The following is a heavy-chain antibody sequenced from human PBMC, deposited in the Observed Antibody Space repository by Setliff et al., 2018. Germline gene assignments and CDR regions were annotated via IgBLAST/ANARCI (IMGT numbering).Heavy chain of an antibody. Sequence: GASVKVSCKASGYTFTSYYMHWVRQAPGQGLEWMGIINPSGGSTSYAQKFQGRVTMTRDTSTSTVYMELSSLRSEDTAVYYCARDPTTYYDILTGSSSRRYGRDVWGQGTTVTVSS. D-gene: IGHD3-9*01. CDR2: INPSGGST. J-gene: IGHJ6*02. V-gene: IGHV1-46*01. CDR3: ARDPTTYYDILTGSSSRRYGRDV. CDR1: GYTFTSYY.